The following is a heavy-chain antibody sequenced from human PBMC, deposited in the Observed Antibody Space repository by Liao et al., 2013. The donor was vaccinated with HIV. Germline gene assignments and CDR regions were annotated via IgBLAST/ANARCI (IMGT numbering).Heavy chain of an antibody. J-gene: IGHJ6*03. CDR2: IYTSGST. Sequence: QVQLQESGPGLVKPSQTLSLTCTVSGGSISSGSYYWSWIRQPAGKGLEWIGRIYTSGSTNYNPSLKSRVTMSVDTSKNQFSLKLSSVTAADTAVYYCARGIRIAAAVTPYYYYMDGLGRKGTDGHRLL. CDR1: GGSISSGSYY. CDR3: ARGIRIAAAVTPYYYYMDG. V-gene: IGHV4-61*02. D-gene: IGHD6-13*01.